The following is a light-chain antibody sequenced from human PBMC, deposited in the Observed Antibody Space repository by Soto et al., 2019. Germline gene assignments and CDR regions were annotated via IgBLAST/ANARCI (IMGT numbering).Light chain of an antibody. CDR2: DAS. J-gene: IGKJ2*01. CDR1: ETVGSNY. V-gene: IGKV3-20*01. Sequence: EVLLTQSPGTLSLSPGERATLSCRASETVGSNYLAWYQQQPGQAPRLLIFDASTRASGIPDRFSGSGSGTEFSLTISRLEPEDSAVYFCHQYGYGADTFGQGTKLEI. CDR3: HQYGYGADT.